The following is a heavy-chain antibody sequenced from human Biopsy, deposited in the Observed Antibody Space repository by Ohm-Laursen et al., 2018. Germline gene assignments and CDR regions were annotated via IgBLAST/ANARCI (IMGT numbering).Heavy chain of an antibody. CDR3: ARGYSRRVSIFEASIYWFDT. J-gene: IGHJ5*02. D-gene: IGHD6-6*01. CDR2: MIPSSGKT. CDR1: GYSLSTYD. V-gene: IGHV1-8*01. Sequence: ASVKASCQASGYSLSTYDVNWVRQARGQGLEWMGWMIPSSGKTGYAQRFQGRVALTMNTSISTAYMELSGLRSEDTAVYFCARGYSRRVSIFEASIYWFDTWGQGTLVTVSS.